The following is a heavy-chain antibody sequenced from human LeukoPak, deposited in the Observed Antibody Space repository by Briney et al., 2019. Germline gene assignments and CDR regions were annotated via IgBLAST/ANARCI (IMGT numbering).Heavy chain of an antibody. D-gene: IGHD3-10*01. CDR2: IYSGGST. CDR3: ARARIDYYGSGSYGWFDP. V-gene: IGHV3-53*01. Sequence: GGSLRLSCAASGFTVSSNYMSWVRQAPGKGLEWVSVIYSGGSTYYADSVKGRFTISRDNSKNTLYLQMNSRRAEDTAVYYCARARIDYYGSGSYGWFDPWGQGTLVTVSS. CDR1: GFTVSSNY. J-gene: IGHJ5*02.